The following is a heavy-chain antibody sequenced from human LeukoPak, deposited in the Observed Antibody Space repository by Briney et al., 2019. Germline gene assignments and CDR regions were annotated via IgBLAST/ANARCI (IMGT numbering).Heavy chain of an antibody. CDR1: GLSFSNYR. CDR3: ARVGTGLADDY. V-gene: IGHV3-21*01. Sequence: PGGSLRLSCAASGLSFSNYRMNWVRQAPGKGLEWVSSISSSSSYIYYADSGKGRFTISRDNAKNSLYLQMNSLRVEDTAVYYCARVGTGLADDYWGQGTLVTVSS. J-gene: IGHJ4*02. CDR2: ISSSSSYI. D-gene: IGHD3/OR15-3a*01.